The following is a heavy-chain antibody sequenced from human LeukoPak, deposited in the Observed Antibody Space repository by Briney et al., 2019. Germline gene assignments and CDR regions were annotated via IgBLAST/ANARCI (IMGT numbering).Heavy chain of an antibody. CDR3: AREGSGWEFDY. V-gene: IGHV2-70*04. Sequence: SGPALVQPTQPLTLTCTFSGFSLRTSGMRVSWIRQPPGKALEWLALIDWDDDKFYSTSLKTRLTISKDTSKNQVVLTMTNMDPVDTATYYCAREGSGWEFDYWGQGTLVTVSS. CDR1: GFSLRTSGMR. D-gene: IGHD6-19*01. CDR2: IDWDDDK. J-gene: IGHJ4*02.